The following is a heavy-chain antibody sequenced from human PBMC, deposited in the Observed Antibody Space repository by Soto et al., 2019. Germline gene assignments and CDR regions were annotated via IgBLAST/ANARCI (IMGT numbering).Heavy chain of an antibody. CDR3: ARIIPIFGDERRGEGWFDP. D-gene: IGHD3-3*01. V-gene: IGHV5-51*01. J-gene: IGHJ5*02. CDR2: IYPGDSDT. Sequence: EVQLVQSGAEVKKPGESLKISCKGSGYSFTSYWIGWVRQMPGKGLEWMGIIYPGDSDTRYSPSFQGQVTISADKSISTAYLQWSSLKASDTAMYYCARIIPIFGDERRGEGWFDPWGQGTLVTVSS. CDR1: GYSFTSYW.